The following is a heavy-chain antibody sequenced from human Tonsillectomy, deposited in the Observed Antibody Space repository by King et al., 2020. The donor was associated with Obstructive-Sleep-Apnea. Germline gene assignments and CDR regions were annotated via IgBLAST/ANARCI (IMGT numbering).Heavy chain of an antibody. V-gene: IGHV3-30*18. J-gene: IGHJ4*02. D-gene: IGHD3-10*01. CDR3: AKDAYHFSGSGIQYVKGDYFDY. Sequence: VQLVESGGGVVQPGRSLRLSCEASGFTFSSYGMHWVRQAPGKGLEWVALISYDGDNEYYGASVKGRFTISRDSSKNTVYLQMNSLRAEDAAIFYCAKDAYHFSGSGIQYVKGDYFDYWGQGTLVTVSS. CDR2: ISYDGDNE. CDR1: GFTFSSYG.